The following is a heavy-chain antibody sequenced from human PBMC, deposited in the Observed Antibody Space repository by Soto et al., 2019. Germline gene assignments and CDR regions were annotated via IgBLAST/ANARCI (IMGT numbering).Heavy chain of an antibody. D-gene: IGHD2-15*01. CDR1: GFTFSSYS. CDR3: ARAPVVAGFDY. V-gene: IGHV3-21*01. J-gene: IGHJ4*02. CDR2: ISSSSSYT. Sequence: PGGSLRLSCAASGFTFSSYSMNWVRQAPGKGLEWVSSISSSSSYTYYADSVKGRFTISRDNAKNSLYLQMNSLRAEDTAVYYCARAPVVAGFDYWGQETLVTVS.